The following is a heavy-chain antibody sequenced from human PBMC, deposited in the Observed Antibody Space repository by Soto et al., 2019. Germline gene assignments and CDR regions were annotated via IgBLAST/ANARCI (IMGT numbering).Heavy chain of an antibody. D-gene: IGHD3-10*01. V-gene: IGHV3-53*01. CDR3: ARRRGGGGY. CDR2: IYSGGYT. Sequence: EVQLVESGGGLIQPGGSLRLSCAVAGFTVSNNYMSWVRQAPGKGLEGVSVIYSGGYTAYGDSVKGRFTISRDNSKNPLYLQMNSRGADDPAVVYWARRRGGGGYWGQGTLVTVSS. CDR1: GFTVSNNY. J-gene: IGHJ4*02.